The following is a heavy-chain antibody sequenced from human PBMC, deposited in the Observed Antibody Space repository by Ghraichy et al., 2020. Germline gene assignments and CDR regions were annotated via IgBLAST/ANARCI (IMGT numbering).Heavy chain of an antibody. D-gene: IGHD4-23*01. J-gene: IGHJ6*02. CDR3: TRGSRVVRFFFYDGMDV. V-gene: IGHV3-48*02. Sequence: GESLNISCVGSGFTLSDHSMNLVRQSPGKGLEWVSYITSSSRTKSYADSVRGRFTISRDNAQNSLYLQMNSLRDEDTAVYYCTRGSRVVRFFFYDGMDVGGQG. CDR2: ITSSSRTK. CDR1: GFTLSDHS.